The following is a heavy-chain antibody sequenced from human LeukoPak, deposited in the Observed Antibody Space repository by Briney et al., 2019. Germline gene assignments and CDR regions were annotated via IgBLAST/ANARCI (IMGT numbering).Heavy chain of an antibody. CDR3: ARGLKGP. Sequence: PSETLSLTCTVSGGSISSSSRYWGWIRQPPGKGLEWIGSIYYSGSTYYNPSLKSRVTISVDTSKNQFSLKLSSVTAADTAVYYCARGLKGPWGQGTLVTVSS. CDR1: GGSISSSSRY. CDR2: IYYSGST. V-gene: IGHV4-39*07. J-gene: IGHJ5*02.